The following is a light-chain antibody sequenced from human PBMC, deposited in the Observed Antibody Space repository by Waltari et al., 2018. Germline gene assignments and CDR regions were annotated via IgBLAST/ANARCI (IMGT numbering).Light chain of an antibody. CDR3: QQYNSHPLT. V-gene: IGKV1-5*03. CDR2: RAS. CDR1: QSVSIW. J-gene: IGKJ4*01. Sequence: DIQMTQSPSTLSGSVGDRVTITCRASQSVSIWLAWYQQKAGTAPKLLISRASNLETGVPSRFSGGGSGTEFTLTISSLQPDDFGTYYCQQYNSHPLTFGGGTKVEIK.